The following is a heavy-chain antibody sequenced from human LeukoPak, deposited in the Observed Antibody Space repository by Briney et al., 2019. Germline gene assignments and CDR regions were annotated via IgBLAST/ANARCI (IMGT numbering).Heavy chain of an antibody. CDR1: GYTFTSYG. Sequence: ASVKVSCKASGYTFTSYGISWVRQAPGQGLEWMGWISAYNGNTNYAQKLQGRVTMTTDTSTSTAYMELRSLRSDDTAVYYCARDTKRSRARWENLGIDPWGQGTLVTVSS. D-gene: IGHD3-16*01. V-gene: IGHV1-18*01. CDR3: ARDTKRSRARWENLGIDP. CDR2: ISAYNGNT. J-gene: IGHJ5*02.